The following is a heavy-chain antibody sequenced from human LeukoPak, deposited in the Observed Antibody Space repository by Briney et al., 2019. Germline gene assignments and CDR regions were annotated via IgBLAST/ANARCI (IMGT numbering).Heavy chain of an antibody. D-gene: IGHD3-10*01. V-gene: IGHV3-21*01. CDR1: GLSFSSYS. J-gene: IGHJ4*02. Sequence: GGSLRLSCVASGLSFSSYSINWVRQAPGKGLEWVASISSDSSYIYYADSVRGRFTISRDNAKNSLYLQMNSLRAEDTAVYYCARVRGEYWGQGTLVTVSS. CDR2: ISSDSSYI. CDR3: ARVRGEY.